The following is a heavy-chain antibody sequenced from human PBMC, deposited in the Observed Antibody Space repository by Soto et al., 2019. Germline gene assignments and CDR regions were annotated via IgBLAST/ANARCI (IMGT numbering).Heavy chain of an antibody. CDR2: ISYAGSNK. D-gene: IGHD6-13*01. Sequence: PGESLRLSCEASGFTFTTFGIHWVRQAPGKGLEWVAVISYAGSNKYIADPFRGRFTISRDNSKNMVYLQMKSLRVDDTAVYYCDRDRSLGIAAAGLDYWGPGTLVTVSS. V-gene: IGHV3-33*01. CDR1: GFTFTTFG. J-gene: IGHJ4*02. CDR3: DRDRSLGIAAAGLDY.